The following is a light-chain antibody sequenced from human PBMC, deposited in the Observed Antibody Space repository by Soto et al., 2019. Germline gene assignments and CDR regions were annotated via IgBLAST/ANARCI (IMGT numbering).Light chain of an antibody. CDR2: AAS. J-gene: IGKJ4*01. V-gene: IGKV1-27*01. CDR1: QGIYNY. CDR3: QKVHSPPLT. Sequence: DIQMTQSPSSLSASVGDRVTITCRASQGIYNYVAWYQQKPGKVPKLLINAASALQSGVPSRFSGSGSGTDFTLTISSLQPEDVATYHCQKVHSPPLTFGGGTKVEIK.